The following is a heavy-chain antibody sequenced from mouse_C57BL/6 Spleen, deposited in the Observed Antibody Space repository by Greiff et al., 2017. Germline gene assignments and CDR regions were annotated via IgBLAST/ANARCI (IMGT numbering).Heavy chain of an antibody. J-gene: IGHJ3*01. Sequence: QVQLQQPGAELVRPGSSVKLSCKASGYTFTSYWMHWVKQRPIQGLEWIGNIDPSDSETHYNQKFKDKATLTVDKTSSTAYMQLSSLTSEDSAVYSFARELLFDSPFAYWGQGTLVTVSA. D-gene: IGHD2-4*01. V-gene: IGHV1-52*01. CDR1: GYTFTSYW. CDR3: ARELLFDSPFAY. CDR2: IDPSDSET.